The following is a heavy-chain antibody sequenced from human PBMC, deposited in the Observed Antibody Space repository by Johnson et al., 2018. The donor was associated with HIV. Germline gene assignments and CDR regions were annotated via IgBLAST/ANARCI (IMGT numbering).Heavy chain of an antibody. CDR3: ARGPSVVTLHAFDL. V-gene: IGHV3-20*04. CDR1: GFTFSSYW. J-gene: IGHJ3*01. D-gene: IGHD4-23*01. CDR2: INWNGGST. Sequence: EVQLVESGGGLVQPGGSLRLSCAASGFTFSSYWMSWVRQTPGKGLEWVSGINWNGGSTGYADSVKGRFTISRDNAKNSLYLQMNSLRAGDTAVYYCARGPSVVTLHAFDLWGQGTLVTVSS.